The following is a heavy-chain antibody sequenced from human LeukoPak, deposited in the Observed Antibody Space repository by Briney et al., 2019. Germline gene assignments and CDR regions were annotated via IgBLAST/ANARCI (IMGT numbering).Heavy chain of an antibody. Sequence: GGSLRLSCAASAFTFSDYALSGGRQAPGEGLEWGSVIYSGGSTYCADSVKGRFTISRDKDKNTVYLQMNSLRAEDTAVYYCATHWHWGQGTLVIVSS. CDR1: AFTFSDYA. V-gene: IGHV3-66*04. J-gene: IGHJ1*01. CDR2: IYSGGST. CDR3: ATHWH.